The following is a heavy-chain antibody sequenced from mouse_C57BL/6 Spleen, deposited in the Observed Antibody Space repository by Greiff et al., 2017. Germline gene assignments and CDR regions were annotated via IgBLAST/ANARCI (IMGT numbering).Heavy chain of an antibody. D-gene: IGHD3-2*02. CDR1: GYTFTSYW. Sequence: QVQLQQPGAELVKPGASVKLSCKASGYTFTSYWMHWVKQRPGRGLEWIGRIDPNSGGTKYNEKFKDKATLTADKSSSTVYMELSRLTSEDSAVYFCARHEGQLRPWFAYWGQGTLVTVSA. J-gene: IGHJ3*01. CDR2: IDPNSGGT. CDR3: ARHEGQLRPWFAY. V-gene: IGHV1-62-3*01.